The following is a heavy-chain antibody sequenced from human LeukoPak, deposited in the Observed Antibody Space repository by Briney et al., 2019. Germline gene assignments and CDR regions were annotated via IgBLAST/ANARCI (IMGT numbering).Heavy chain of an antibody. D-gene: IGHD3-10*01. J-gene: IGHJ3*02. Sequence: PGGSLRLSCAASGFTFSTYAMNWVRQAPGKGLEWVSIISGSGGNTFYADSVKGRFTISRDNSKNTLYLQMNNLRDEDTAVYYCARDPGRYYGSGSPDAFDIWGQGTMVTVSS. CDR2: ISGSGGNT. CDR3: ARDPGRYYGSGSPDAFDI. CDR1: GFTFSTYA. V-gene: IGHV3-23*01.